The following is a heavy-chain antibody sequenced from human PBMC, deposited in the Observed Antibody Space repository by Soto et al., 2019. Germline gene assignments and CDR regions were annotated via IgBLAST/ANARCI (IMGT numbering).Heavy chain of an antibody. J-gene: IGHJ6*02. D-gene: IGHD6-19*01. CDR3: ARMAVTTFYYYAMDV. Sequence: SESLSLPCSVYGYSISSGDWGGWIRQAPGKGLEWIGYITHGGSTNYNPSLERRVTMSVDPSKNQFSLNLTSVTAVDTAVYYCARMAVTTFYYYAMDVWGQGTTVTVSS. CDR2: ITHGGST. V-gene: IGHV4-28*01. CDR1: GYSISSGDW.